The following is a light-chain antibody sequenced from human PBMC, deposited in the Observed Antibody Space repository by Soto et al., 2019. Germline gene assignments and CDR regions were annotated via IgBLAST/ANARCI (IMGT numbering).Light chain of an antibody. V-gene: IGKV3D-11*01. CDR3: QQYNNWPLT. CDR1: QGVSSY. J-gene: IGKJ4*01. CDR2: DAS. Sequence: EIVLTQSPATLSLSPGERATLSCRASQGVSSYLAWYQQKPGQAPRLLIYDASNRATGIPARFSGSGPGTEFTLTISSLQSEDFAVYYCQQYNNWPLTFGGGTKVEIK.